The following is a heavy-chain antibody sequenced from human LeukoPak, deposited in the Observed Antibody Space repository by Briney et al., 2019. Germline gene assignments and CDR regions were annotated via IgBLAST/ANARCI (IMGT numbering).Heavy chain of an antibody. CDR2: IYYSGST. Sequence: PSETLSLTCTVSGGSISSYYWSWIRQPPGKGLEWIGYIYYSGSTSYNPSLKSRVTISVDTSKKQFSLKLSSVTAADTAVYYCARNMDYYDSSGYPFDYWGQGTLVTVSS. CDR3: ARNMDYYDSSGYPFDY. CDR1: GGSISSYY. J-gene: IGHJ4*02. D-gene: IGHD3-22*01. V-gene: IGHV4-59*12.